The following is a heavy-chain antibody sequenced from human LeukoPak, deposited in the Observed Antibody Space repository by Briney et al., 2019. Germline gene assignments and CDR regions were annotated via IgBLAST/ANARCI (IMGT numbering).Heavy chain of an antibody. J-gene: IGHJ6*03. Sequence: SGPTLVNTSPTLTLTCSFYGLSLSTSGLGMGLIRQPQGKAIGWLEFIYWDDDKRYSPSLKSRLTITKDNYKNQVVLTMTNMDPVDTATYYCAHSRWFGDTINSYYHIDVWGKGTTVTVSS. CDR3: AHSRWFGDTINSYYHIDV. V-gene: IGHV2-5*02. CDR2: IYWDDDK. CDR1: GLSLSTSGLG. D-gene: IGHD3-10*01.